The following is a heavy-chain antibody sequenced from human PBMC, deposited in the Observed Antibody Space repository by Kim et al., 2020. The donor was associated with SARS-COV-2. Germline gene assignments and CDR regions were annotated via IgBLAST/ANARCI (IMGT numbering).Heavy chain of an antibody. V-gene: IGHV7-4-1*02. CDR2: INTNTGNP. Sequence: ASVKVSCKASGYTFTSYAMNWVRQAPGQGLEWMGWINTNTGNPTYAQGFTGRFVFSLDTSVSTAYLQISSLNAEDTAVYYCARDPGVSTIFGVVIRNPNYYGMDVWGQGTTVTVSS. CDR3: ARDPGVSTIFGVVIRNPNYYGMDV. CDR1: GYTFTSYA. J-gene: IGHJ6*02. D-gene: IGHD3-3*01.